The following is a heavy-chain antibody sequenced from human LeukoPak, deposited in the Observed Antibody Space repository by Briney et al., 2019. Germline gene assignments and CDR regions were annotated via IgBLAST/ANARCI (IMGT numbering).Heavy chain of an antibody. Sequence: PGGSLRLSCAASGFTFSSYGMHWVRQAPGKGLEWVAVISYDGSNKYYADSVKGRFTISRDNAKNSLYLQMNSLRAEDTAVYYCARVIIVGATGIWGQGTMVTVSS. V-gene: IGHV3-30*03. CDR3: ARVIIVGATGI. CDR2: ISYDGSNK. CDR1: GFTFSSYG. J-gene: IGHJ3*02. D-gene: IGHD1-26*01.